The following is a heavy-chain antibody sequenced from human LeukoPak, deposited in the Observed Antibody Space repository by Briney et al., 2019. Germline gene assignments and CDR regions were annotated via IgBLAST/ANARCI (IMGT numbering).Heavy chain of an antibody. V-gene: IGHV4-34*01. CDR3: AREPPRIGGNSFDY. CDR1: GGSFSGYY. CDR2: INHSGST. D-gene: IGHD4-23*01. J-gene: IGHJ4*02. Sequence: SETLSLTCGVYGGSFSGYYWSWIRQPPGKGLEWIGEINHSGSTNYNPSLKSLVTISVDTSKNQFSLKLSSVTAADTAVYYCAREPPRIGGNSFDYSGQGTLVTVSS.